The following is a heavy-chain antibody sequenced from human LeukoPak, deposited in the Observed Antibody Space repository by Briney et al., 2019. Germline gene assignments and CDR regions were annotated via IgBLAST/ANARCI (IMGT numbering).Heavy chain of an antibody. J-gene: IGHJ4*02. CDR1: GYKFTSYW. Sequence: GESLKISCKGSGYKFTSYWIGWVRQMPGKGLEWMGFSYPGDSGTRYSPSFQGQVTISADKSISTAYLQWSGLKASDTAMYYCVRLTGTTIGSFDSWGQGTLVTVSS. CDR3: VRLTGTTIGSFDS. V-gene: IGHV5-51*01. D-gene: IGHD1/OR15-1a*01. CDR2: SYPGDSGT.